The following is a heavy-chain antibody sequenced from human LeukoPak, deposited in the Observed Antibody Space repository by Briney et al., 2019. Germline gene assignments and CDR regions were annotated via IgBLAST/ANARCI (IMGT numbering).Heavy chain of an antibody. CDR2: TYYRSKWYN. D-gene: IGHD3-22*01. J-gene: IGHJ4*02. CDR3: ARGSSQIYYYDRSGYSHAFDY. Sequence: SQTLSLTCAISGDSVSSNSAAWNWIRQSPSRGLEWLGRTYYRSKWYNDYAVSVKSRITINPDTSKNQFSLQLNSVTPEDTAVYYCARGSSQIYYYDRSGYSHAFDYWGQGTLVTVSS. CDR1: GDSVSSNSAA. V-gene: IGHV6-1*01.